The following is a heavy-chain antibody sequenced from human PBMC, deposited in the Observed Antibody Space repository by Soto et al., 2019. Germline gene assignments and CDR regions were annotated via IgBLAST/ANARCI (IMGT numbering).Heavy chain of an antibody. CDR1: GYIFINYY. CDR3: ARDPEIYFDWLLYRDNWFDP. Sequence: GASVKVSCKASGYIFINYYIHWVRQAPGHGLEWMAIINPTGGSTNYAQKFQGRVTLTMDTSTSTVYMELSSLTSEDTAMYYCARDPEIYFDWLLYRDNWFDPWGQGTLVTVS. J-gene: IGHJ5*02. D-gene: IGHD3-9*01. V-gene: IGHV1-46*01. CDR2: INPTGGST.